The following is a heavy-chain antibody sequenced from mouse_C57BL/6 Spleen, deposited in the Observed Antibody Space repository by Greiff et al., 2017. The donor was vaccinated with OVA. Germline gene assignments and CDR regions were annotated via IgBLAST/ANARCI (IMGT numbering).Heavy chain of an antibody. CDR1: GYTFTNYW. D-gene: IGHD2-4*01. CDR2: IYPGGGYT. CDR3: ARRYDYGWFAY. J-gene: IGHJ3*01. Sequence: VQLQQSGAELLRPGTSVKMSCKASGYTFTNYWIGWAKQRPGHGLEWIGDIYPGGGYTNYNEKFKAKATLTADKSSSTAYMQFSSLTSEDSAIYYCARRYDYGWFAYWGQGTLVTVSA. V-gene: IGHV1-63*01.